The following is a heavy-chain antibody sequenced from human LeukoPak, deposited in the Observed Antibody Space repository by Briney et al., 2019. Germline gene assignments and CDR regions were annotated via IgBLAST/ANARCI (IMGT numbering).Heavy chain of an antibody. D-gene: IGHD3-10*01. Sequence: PSETLSLTCAVYGGSFSGYYWSWIRQPPGKGLEWIGEINHSGSTNYNPSLKSRVTISVDTSKNQFSLKLSSMTAADTAVYYCARGLKWFGESRFDYWGQGTLVTVSS. CDR3: ARGLKWFGESRFDY. CDR1: GGSFSGYY. V-gene: IGHV4-34*01. J-gene: IGHJ4*02. CDR2: INHSGST.